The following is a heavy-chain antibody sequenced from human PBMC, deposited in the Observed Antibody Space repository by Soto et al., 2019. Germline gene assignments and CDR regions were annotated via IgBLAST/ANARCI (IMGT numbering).Heavy chain of an antibody. CDR1: GFTVSSKA. V-gene: IGHV3-53*03. Sequence: PGGSIRLSSAASGFTVSSKAMSWVRQSPGKRVESVSVIYSCGSTYYADSVKGRFTISIDNAKNTLYLQMNILRAEDTAVYYCTTVLTHYYYYGMEVGGQGTTVTVSS. CDR2: IYSCGST. CDR3: TTVLTHYYYYGMEV. J-gene: IGHJ6*02.